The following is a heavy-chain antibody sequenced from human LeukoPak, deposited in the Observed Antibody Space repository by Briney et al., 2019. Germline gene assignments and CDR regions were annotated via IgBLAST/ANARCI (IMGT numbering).Heavy chain of an antibody. D-gene: IGHD4-17*01. J-gene: IGHJ4*02. CDR2: INPNSGGT. V-gene: IGHV1-2*02. Sequence: GASVKVSCKASGYTFTGYYMHWVRQAPGQGLEWMGWINPNSGGTNYAQKFQGRVTMTRDTSISTAYMELSRLRSDDTAVYYCARDLEEDYGDHVIDYWGQGTLVTVSS. CDR3: ARDLEEDYGDHVIDY. CDR1: GYTFTGYY.